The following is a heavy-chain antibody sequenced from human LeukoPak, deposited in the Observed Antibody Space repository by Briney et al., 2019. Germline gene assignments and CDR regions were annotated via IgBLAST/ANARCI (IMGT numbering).Heavy chain of an antibody. CDR2: IYHSGST. D-gene: IGHD3-10*01. V-gene: IGHV4-38-2*02. CDR1: GGSISSGYY. J-gene: IGHJ4*02. Sequence: ASETLSLTCTVSGGSISSGYYWGWIRQPPGKGLEWIGSIYHSGSTYYNPSLKSRVTISVDTSKNQFSLKLSSVTAADTAVYYCSRKRWFGELFLFDYWGQGTLVTVSS. CDR3: SRKRWFGELFLFDY.